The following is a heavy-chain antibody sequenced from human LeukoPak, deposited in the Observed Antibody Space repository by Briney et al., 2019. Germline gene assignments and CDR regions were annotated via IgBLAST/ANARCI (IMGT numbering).Heavy chain of an antibody. V-gene: IGHV3-53*01. Sequence: PGGSLRLSCAASALTVRTSYMTWVRQAPGKGLEWVSVISGFGDTYYADSVKGRFTISRDNSKNTLYLQMNSLRAEDTAVYYCARDRNGGSGSAYYYYYMDVWGKGTTVTISS. D-gene: IGHD3-10*01. CDR3: ARDRNGGSGSAYYYYYMDV. J-gene: IGHJ6*03. CDR2: ISGFGDT. CDR1: ALTVRTSY.